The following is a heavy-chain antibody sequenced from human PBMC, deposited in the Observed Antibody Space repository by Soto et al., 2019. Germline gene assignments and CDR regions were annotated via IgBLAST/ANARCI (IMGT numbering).Heavy chain of an antibody. V-gene: IGHV3-13*01. J-gene: IGHJ5*02. CDR3: GKQAFPTDGGGGWLDP. CDR2: IGTLHDT. Sequence: EVQLVESGGGLVQPGGSLRLSCAASGFTFSASDMHWVRQAAGKGLEWVSAIGTLHDTYYPDSVKGRFTISRDNAKNSLDLPNDSPRAGATGVYFCGKQAFPTDGGGGWLDPWGQGTLVTVSS. D-gene: IGHD3-10*01. CDR1: GFTFSASD.